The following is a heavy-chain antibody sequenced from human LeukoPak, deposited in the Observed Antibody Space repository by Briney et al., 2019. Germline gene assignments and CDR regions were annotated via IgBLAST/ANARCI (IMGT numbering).Heavy chain of an antibody. CDR2: INHSGST. CDR3: ARSDGYGLVGI. D-gene: IGHD3-10*01. V-gene: IGHV4-34*01. CDR1: GGSFSGYY. Sequence: SETLSLTCAVYGGSFSGYYWSWIRQPPGKGREWIGEINHSGSTNYNPSLKSRLTISVDTSKNQFSLKLSSVTAADTAVYYCARSDGYGLVGIWGQGTMVTVSS. J-gene: IGHJ3*02.